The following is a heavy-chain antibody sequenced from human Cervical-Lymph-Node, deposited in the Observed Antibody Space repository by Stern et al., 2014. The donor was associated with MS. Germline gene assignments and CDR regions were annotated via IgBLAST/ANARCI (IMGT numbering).Heavy chain of an antibody. D-gene: IGHD2-15*01. Sequence: VQLVESGAEVKKPGSSVKVSCKASGDSFNTHSFCWVRQAPGQGLEWLGGIIPIFATANYAQKFQGRVTFTADESTSTVYIELTSLRSEDTAIYYCATDVVRDLTPPAWGQGTLVTVSS. CDR2: IIPIFATA. CDR3: ATDVVRDLTPPA. CDR1: GDSFNTHS. V-gene: IGHV1-69*01. J-gene: IGHJ5*02.